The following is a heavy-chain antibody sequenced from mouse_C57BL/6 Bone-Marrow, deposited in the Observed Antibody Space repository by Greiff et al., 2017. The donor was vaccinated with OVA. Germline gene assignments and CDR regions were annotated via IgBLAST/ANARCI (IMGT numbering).Heavy chain of an antibody. Sequence: EVHLVESGAELVRPGASVKLSCTASGFNIKDYYMHWVKQRPEQGLEWIGRIGPEDGDTEYAPKFQGKATMTADTSSNTAYLPPSSLTSEDTAVYYCTRVPWCFDVWGAGTTVTVSA. V-gene: IGHV14-1*01. CDR3: TRVPWCFDV. J-gene: IGHJ1*01. CDR2: IGPEDGDT. CDR1: GFNIKDYY.